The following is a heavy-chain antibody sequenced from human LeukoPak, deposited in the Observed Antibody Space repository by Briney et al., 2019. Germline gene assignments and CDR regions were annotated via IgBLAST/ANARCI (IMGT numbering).Heavy chain of an antibody. CDR2: MNPKSGYT. D-gene: IGHD3-3*01. CDR1: GYTFTNYD. J-gene: IGHJ6*03. CDR3: ARGPSYDLWSSSFPGYNYYYMDV. V-gene: IGHV1-8*01. Sequence: ASVKVSCKASGYTFTNYDINWVRQAPGQGLEWMGWMNPKSGYTGYAPKFQGRVTMTRDTSISTAYMELSSLTSEDTAVYYCARGPSYDLWSSSFPGYNYYYMDVWGKGATVTVSS.